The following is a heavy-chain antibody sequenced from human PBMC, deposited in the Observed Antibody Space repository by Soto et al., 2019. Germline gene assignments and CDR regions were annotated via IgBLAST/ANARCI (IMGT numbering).Heavy chain of an antibody. J-gene: IGHJ4*02. CDR1: GFSLSTSGVG. CDR3: AHRYYYGSAFDY. V-gene: IGHV2-5*02. D-gene: IGHD3-10*01. Sequence: GPTLVNPTQTLTLTCTFSGFSLSTSGVGVGWIRQPPGKALEWLALIYWDDDKRYSPSLKSRLTITEDTSKNQVVLTMTNMDLVDTATYYCAHRYYYGSAFDYWGQGTLVTVSS. CDR2: IYWDDDK.